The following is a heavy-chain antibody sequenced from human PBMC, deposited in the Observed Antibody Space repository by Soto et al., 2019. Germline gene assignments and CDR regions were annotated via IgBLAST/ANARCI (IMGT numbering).Heavy chain of an antibody. V-gene: IGHV4-31*03. D-gene: IGHD3-22*01. CDR1: GGSISSGGYY. Sequence: QVQLQESGPGLVKPSQTLSLTCTVSGGSISSGGYYWSWIRQHPGKGLEWIGYIYYSGSTYYNPSLKSRVTISEDTSKNQCTLKLSSVTAANTAGYNCARNRVLLYYNSSVPGAFEIWGQGKMVTVAS. J-gene: IGHJ3*02. CDR3: ARNRVLLYYNSSVPGAFEI. CDR2: IYYSGST.